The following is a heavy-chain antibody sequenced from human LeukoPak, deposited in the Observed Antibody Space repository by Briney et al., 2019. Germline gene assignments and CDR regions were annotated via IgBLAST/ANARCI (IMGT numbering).Heavy chain of an antibody. CDR3: ALGYSGYDSYYFDY. D-gene: IGHD5-12*01. CDR2: IYYSGST. J-gene: IGHJ4*02. CDR1: GGSISSYY. V-gene: IGHV4-59*01. Sequence: SETLSLTCTVSGGSISSYYWSWIRQPPGKGLEGIGYIYYSGSTNYNPSLKSRVTISVDTSKNQFSLKLSSVTAADTAVYYCALGYSGYDSYYFDYWGQGTLVTVSS.